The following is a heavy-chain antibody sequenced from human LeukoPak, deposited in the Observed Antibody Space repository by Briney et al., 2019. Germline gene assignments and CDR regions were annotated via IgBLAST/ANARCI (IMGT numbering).Heavy chain of an antibody. V-gene: IGHV3-48*03. J-gene: IGHJ4*02. CDR2: ISRSGSSI. D-gene: IGHD5-12*01. CDR3: ARTLRGYSGNDWGFDY. Sequence: PGGSLRLSCAAYGFTFSTYEMNWVRQAPGKGLEWVSYISRSGSSIFYADSVKGRFTISRDNTKTSLYLQMYSLRAEDMAVYYCARTLRGYSGNDWGFDYWGQGTLVTVSS. CDR1: GFTFSTYE.